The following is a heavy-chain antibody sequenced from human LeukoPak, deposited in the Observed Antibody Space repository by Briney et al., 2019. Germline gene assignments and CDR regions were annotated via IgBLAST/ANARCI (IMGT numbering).Heavy chain of an antibody. Sequence: ASVKVSCKASGYTFTGYYMHWVREAPGQRLEWMGRINPNRGGTNYAQKFQGRVTMTRDRSISTAYMELSMLTSDATAVYYCARGYNASSGYAFDSWGGGTMVTAS. V-gene: IGHV1-2*06. CDR3: ARGYNASSGYAFDS. J-gene: IGHJ3*02. CDR1: GYTFTGYY. CDR2: INPNRGGT. D-gene: IGHD3-22*01.